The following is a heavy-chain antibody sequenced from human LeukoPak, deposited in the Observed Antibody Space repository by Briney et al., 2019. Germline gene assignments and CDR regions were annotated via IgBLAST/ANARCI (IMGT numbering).Heavy chain of an antibody. J-gene: IGHJ4*02. CDR1: GFTFSDYY. V-gene: IGHV3-7*01. CDR2: INQDGSEK. CDR3: ARESTPFY. Sequence: GGSLRLSCAASGFTFSDYYMSWIRQAPGKGLEWVANINQDGSEKYYVDSVKGRFTISRDNAKNSLYLQMNSLRAEDTAVHYCARESTPFYWGQGTLVTVSS.